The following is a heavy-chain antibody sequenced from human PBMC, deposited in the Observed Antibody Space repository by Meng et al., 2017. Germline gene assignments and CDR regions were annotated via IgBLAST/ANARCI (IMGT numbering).Heavy chain of an antibody. CDR3: ARDRVVRGLSYYYYGMDV. V-gene: IGHV4-39*07. CDR1: GGSISRSSYY. CDR2: IYYSGST. J-gene: IGHJ6*02. Sequence: SETLSPTCIVAGGSISRSSYYWGWIRQPPGKGLEWIGSIYYSGSTYYNPSPKSRVTISVDTSKNQFSLKLSSVTAADTAVYYCARDRVVRGLSYYYYGMDVWGQGTSVTVSS. D-gene: IGHD3-10*01.